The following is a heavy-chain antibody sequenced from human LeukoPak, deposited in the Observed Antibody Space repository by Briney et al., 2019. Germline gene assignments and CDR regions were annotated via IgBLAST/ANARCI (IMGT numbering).Heavy chain of an antibody. CDR1: GFTFSSYA. V-gene: IGHV3-23*01. J-gene: IGHJ4*02. Sequence: GGSLRLSCAASGFTFSSYAMSWVGQAQGKGLEWASVISGSGGSTSYADSVKGRFTISRDTSKNTLYLQMNSLRVEDTAVYYCAKASSGSYYAFDYWGQGTLVTVSS. CDR2: ISGSGGST. CDR3: AKASSGSYYAFDY. D-gene: IGHD1-26*01.